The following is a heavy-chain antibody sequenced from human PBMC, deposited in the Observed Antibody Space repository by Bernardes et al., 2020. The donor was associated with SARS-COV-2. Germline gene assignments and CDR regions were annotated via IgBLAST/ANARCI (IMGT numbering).Heavy chain of an antibody. CDR1: GFSLSTSGVG. J-gene: IGHJ1*01. D-gene: IGHD2-15*01. Sequence: SGPTLVKPTQTLTLTCTFSGFSLSTSGVGVGWIRQPPGKALEWLALIYWDDDKRYSPSLKSRLTITKDTSKNQVVLTMTNMDPVDTATYYCAHTPGIVVDLEYFQHWGQGTLVTVSS. CDR3: AHTPGIVVDLEYFQH. V-gene: IGHV2-5*02. CDR2: IYWDDDK.